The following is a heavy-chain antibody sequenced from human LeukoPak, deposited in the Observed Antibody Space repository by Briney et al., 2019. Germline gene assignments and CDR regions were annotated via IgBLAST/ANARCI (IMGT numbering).Heavy chain of an antibody. CDR1: GLTVSSNY. D-gene: IGHD5-24*01. V-gene: IGHV3-66*01. CDR3: AKDRGGRDGYNFDY. CDR2: IYSGGST. Sequence: GGSLRLSCAASGLTVSSNYMSWVRQAPGKELEWVSVIYSGGSTYYADSVKGRFTISRDISTNTLYLQMNSLRAEDTAVYYCAKDRGGRDGYNFDYWGQGTLVTVSS. J-gene: IGHJ4*02.